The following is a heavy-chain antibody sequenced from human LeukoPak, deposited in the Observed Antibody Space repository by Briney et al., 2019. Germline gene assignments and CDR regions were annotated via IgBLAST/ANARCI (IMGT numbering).Heavy chain of an antibody. CDR3: TRDPSYIVATTKERAYYYYMDV. CDR1: GYTFTSYG. Sequence: ASVKVSCKVSGYTFTSYGISWVRQAPGQGLEWMGWISAYNGNTNYAQKLQGRVTMTTDTSTSTAYMELRSLRSDDTAVYYCTRDPSYIVATTKERAYYYYMDVWGKGTTVTVPS. V-gene: IGHV1-18*01. D-gene: IGHD5-12*01. J-gene: IGHJ6*03. CDR2: ISAYNGNT.